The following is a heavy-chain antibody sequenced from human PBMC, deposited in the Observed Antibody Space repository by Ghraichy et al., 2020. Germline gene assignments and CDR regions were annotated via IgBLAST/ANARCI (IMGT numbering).Heavy chain of an antibody. D-gene: IGHD6-25*01. V-gene: IGHV3-74*01. J-gene: IGHJ4*02. CDR2: IYGDGGST. Sequence: GSLNISCEASGFTFSSDRVYWVRQAPGKGLEWVSRIYGDGGSTNYADSVRGRFTISRDYAKNTVYLQMESLRTEDTAVYYCVSQSGTYWGQGTLVTVSS. CDR1: GFTFSSDR. CDR3: VSQSGTY.